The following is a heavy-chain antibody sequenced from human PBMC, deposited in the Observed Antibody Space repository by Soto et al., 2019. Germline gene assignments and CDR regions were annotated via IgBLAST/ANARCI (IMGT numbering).Heavy chain of an antibody. CDR1: GFFISSGNY. CDR2: IFHGGNT. D-gene: IGHD2-15*01. CDR3: ARARWYDAFDV. Sequence: ASETLSLTCAVSGFFISSGNYWGWIRKPPGEGLEWIGSIFHGGNTYYNPSLKSRVTISVDMSKNQFSLKLNSVTAADTAVYYCARARWYDAFDVWGQGTVVTVSS. V-gene: IGHV4-38-2*01. J-gene: IGHJ3*01.